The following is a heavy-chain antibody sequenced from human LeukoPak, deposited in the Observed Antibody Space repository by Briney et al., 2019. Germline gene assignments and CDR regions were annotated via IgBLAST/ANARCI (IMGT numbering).Heavy chain of an antibody. Sequence: ASVKVSCKVSGYSVTEVAIHWVRQTPGEGLEWMGGFHPKDADMIYAQKFQGRVTMTQDTSTDTVYMELRSLRSDDTAVYYCARAAEIAAAGTLGIYYMDVWGKGTTVTVSS. D-gene: IGHD6-13*01. V-gene: IGHV1-24*01. CDR1: GYSVTEVA. CDR2: FHPKDADM. J-gene: IGHJ6*03. CDR3: ARAAEIAAAGTLGIYYMDV.